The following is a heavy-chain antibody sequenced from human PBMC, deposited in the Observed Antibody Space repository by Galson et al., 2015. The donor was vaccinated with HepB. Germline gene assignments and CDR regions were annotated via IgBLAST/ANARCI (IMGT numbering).Heavy chain of an antibody. V-gene: IGHV4-39*01. D-gene: IGHD5-24*01. CDR3: ARGTVATTGGLDY. J-gene: IGHJ4*02. Sequence: ETLSLTCTVSGGSISSSSYYWGWIRQPPGKGLEWIGSIYYSGSTYYDPSLKSRVTISVDTSKNQFSLKLSSVTAADTAIYYCARGTVATTGGLDYWGQGTLVTVSS. CDR1: GGSISSSSYY. CDR2: IYYSGST.